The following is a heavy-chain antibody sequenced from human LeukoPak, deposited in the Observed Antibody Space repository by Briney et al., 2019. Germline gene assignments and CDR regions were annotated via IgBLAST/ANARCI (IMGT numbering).Heavy chain of an antibody. CDR3: AREDIVVVPAANWFDP. CDR2: INPNSGGT. V-gene: IGHV1-2*02. Sequence: ASVKVSCKASGYTFTGYYMHWVRQAPGQGLEWMGWINPNSGGTNYAQKFQRRVTMTRHTSISTAYMELSRLRSDDTAVYYCAREDIVVVPAANWFDPWGQGTLVTVSS. CDR1: GYTFTGYY. J-gene: IGHJ5*02. D-gene: IGHD2-2*01.